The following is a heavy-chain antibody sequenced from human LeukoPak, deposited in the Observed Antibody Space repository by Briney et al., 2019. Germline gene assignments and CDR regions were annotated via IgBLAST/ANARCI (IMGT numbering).Heavy chain of an antibody. Sequence: ASVKVSCKASGYTFTTYAINWVRQAPGQGLEWMGWINTDTRNPTYAQGFTGRFVFSLDTSVSTAYLQISSLKAEDTAVYYCARLRGPNCSGGSCYDYWGQGTLVTVSS. D-gene: IGHD2-15*01. CDR3: ARLRGPNCSGGSCYDY. CDR2: INTDTRNP. CDR1: GYTFTTYA. J-gene: IGHJ4*02. V-gene: IGHV7-4-1*02.